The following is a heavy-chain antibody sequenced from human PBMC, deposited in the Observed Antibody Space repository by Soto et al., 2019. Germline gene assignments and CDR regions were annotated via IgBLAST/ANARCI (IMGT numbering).Heavy chain of an antibody. D-gene: IGHD3-22*01. CDR2: INAGNGNT. CDR3: ARGDYYDIHDY. Sequence: ASVKVSCKASGYTSTSYSMHLVRQAPGQRLEWMGWINAGNGNTKYSQKFQGRVTITRDTSASTAYMEVSSLRSEDTAVYYCARGDYYDIHDYWGQGTLVTVSS. J-gene: IGHJ4*02. CDR1: GYTSTSYS. V-gene: IGHV1-3*01.